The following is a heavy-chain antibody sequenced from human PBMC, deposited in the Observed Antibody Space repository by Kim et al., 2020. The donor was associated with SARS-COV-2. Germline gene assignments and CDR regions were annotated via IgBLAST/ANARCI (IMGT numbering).Heavy chain of an antibody. D-gene: IGHD3-10*01. CDR1: GYTFTSYA. J-gene: IGHJ6*02. CDR3: ARHGYYYGSGSYWDYGMDV. Sequence: ASVKVSCKASGYTFTSYAMHWVRQAPGQRLEWMGWINAGNGNTKYSQKFQGRVTITRDTSASTAYMELSSLRSEDTAVYYCARHGYYYGSGSYWDYGMDVWGQGTTVTVSS. CDR2: INAGNGNT. V-gene: IGHV1-3*01.